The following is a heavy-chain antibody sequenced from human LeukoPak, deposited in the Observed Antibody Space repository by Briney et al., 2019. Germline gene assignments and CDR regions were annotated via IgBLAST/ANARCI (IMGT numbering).Heavy chain of an antibody. CDR3: ARVEYYYDSSGYPFDY. D-gene: IGHD3-22*01. CDR1: GFTFSSYA. J-gene: IGHJ4*02. V-gene: IGHV3-11*01. CDR2: ISSSGSTI. Sequence: GGSLRLSCAASGFTFSSYAMSWIRQAPGKGLEWVSYISSSGSTIYYADSVKGRFTISRDNAKNSLYLQMNSLRAEDTAVYYCARVEYYYDSSGYPFDYWGQGTLVTVSS.